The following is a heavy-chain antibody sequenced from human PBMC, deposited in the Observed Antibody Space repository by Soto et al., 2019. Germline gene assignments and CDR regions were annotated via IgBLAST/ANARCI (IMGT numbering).Heavy chain of an antibody. J-gene: IGHJ4*02. CDR2: ISSSSSTI. D-gene: IGHD6-13*01. CDR1: GFTFSSYS. V-gene: IGHV3-48*02. Sequence: EVQLVESGGGLVQPGGSLRLSCAASGFTFSSYSMNWVRQAPGKGLEWVSYISSSSSTIYYADSVKGRFTISRDNAKNSLYLQMNSLGDEDTAVYYCARETSIAAAGDNLHFDYWGQGTLVTVSS. CDR3: ARETSIAAAGDNLHFDY.